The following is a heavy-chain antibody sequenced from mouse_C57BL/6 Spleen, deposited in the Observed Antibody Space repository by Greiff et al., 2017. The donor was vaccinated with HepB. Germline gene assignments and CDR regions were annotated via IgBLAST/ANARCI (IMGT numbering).Heavy chain of an antibody. V-gene: IGHV1-80*01. CDR2: IYPGDGDT. J-gene: IGHJ1*03. D-gene: IGHD4-1*01. CDR3: GRGLGRGWYFDV. Sequence: VQLQQSGAELVKPGASVKISCKASGYAFSSYWMNWVKQRPGKGLEWIGQIYPGDGDTNYNGKFKGKATLTADKSSSTAYMQLSILTSEDSAVHFCGRGLGRGWYFDVWGTGTTVTVSS. CDR1: GYAFSSYW.